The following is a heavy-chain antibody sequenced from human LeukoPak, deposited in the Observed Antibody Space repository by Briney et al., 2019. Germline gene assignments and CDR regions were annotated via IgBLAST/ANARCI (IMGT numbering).Heavy chain of an antibody. V-gene: IGHV4-38-2*02. Sequence: SETLSLTCTVSGYSISSGYYWGWIRQPPGKGLEWIGSIYHSGSTYYNPSLKSRVTISVDTSKNQFSLKLSSVTAADTAVYYCHSLVGETGYWGQGTMVTVSS. CDR3: HSLVGETGY. CDR2: IYHSGST. CDR1: GYSISSGYY. D-gene: IGHD1-26*01. J-gene: IGHJ3*01.